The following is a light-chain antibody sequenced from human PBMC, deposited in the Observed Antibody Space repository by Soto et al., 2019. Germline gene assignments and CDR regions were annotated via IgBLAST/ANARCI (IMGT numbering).Light chain of an antibody. Sequence: DIQMTQVPSSLSASVGDRVTITCRASQSIRNYVHLYQQKPGKAPKLLIYAASSLKSGVPSRFSGSGSGTDFTLTISILQPEDFATYHCQQSSRTPLTFGGGTKVAI. J-gene: IGKJ4*01. CDR2: AAS. V-gene: IGKV1-39*01. CDR3: QQSSRTPLT. CDR1: QSIRNY.